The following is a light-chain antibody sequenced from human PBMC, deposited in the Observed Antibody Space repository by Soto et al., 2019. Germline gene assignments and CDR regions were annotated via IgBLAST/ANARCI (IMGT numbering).Light chain of an antibody. Sequence: QSVLTQPPSVSGAPGQRVTISCTGSSSNIGAGYDVHWYQQLPGTAPKLLIYGNSNRPSGVPDRFSGSKSGTSASLPINGLQAEDEADYYCQSYDSSLSTWVFGGGTKVTVL. CDR1: SSNIGAGYD. CDR3: QSYDSSLSTWV. V-gene: IGLV1-40*01. J-gene: IGLJ3*02. CDR2: GNS.